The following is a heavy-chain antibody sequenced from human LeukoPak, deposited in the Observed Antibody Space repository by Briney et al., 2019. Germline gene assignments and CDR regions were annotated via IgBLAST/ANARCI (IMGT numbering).Heavy chain of an antibody. D-gene: IGHD2-2*01. CDR2: IKQDGSEK. V-gene: IGHV3-7*03. CDR1: GFTFSSYW. CDR3: ARDGPREYQPLYYFDY. Sequence: GGSLRLSCAASGFTFSSYWMSWVRQAPGKGLEWVANIKQDGSEKYYVDSVKGRFTISRDNAKNSLYLQMNSLRAEDTAVYYCARDGPREYQPLYYFDYWGQGTLVTVSS. J-gene: IGHJ4*02.